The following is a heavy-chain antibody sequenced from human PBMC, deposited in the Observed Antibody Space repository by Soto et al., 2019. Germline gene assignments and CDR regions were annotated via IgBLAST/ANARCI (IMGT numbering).Heavy chain of an antibody. CDR1: GYTFTCYY. J-gene: IGHJ4*02. CDR3: ARGQRVSSSTHSFDY. V-gene: IGHV1-2*04. Sequence: ASVKDSCKASGYTFTCYYIHWVRQAPGQGLEWMGWINPNSGGTNYAQKFQGWVTMTRDTSISTAYMELSRLRSDDTAVYYCARGQRVSSSTHSFDYWGQGTLVTVSS. D-gene: IGHD6-13*01. CDR2: INPNSGGT.